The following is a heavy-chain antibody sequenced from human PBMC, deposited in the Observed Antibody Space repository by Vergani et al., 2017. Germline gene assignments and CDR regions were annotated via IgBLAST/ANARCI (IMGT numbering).Heavy chain of an antibody. D-gene: IGHD3-10*01. CDR3: ASLDDSGSPW. J-gene: IGHJ4*02. V-gene: IGHV4-39*01. CDR1: GGSISSSSYY. CDR2: IYYSGST. Sequence: QLQLQESGPGLVKPSETLSLTCTVSGGSISSSSYYWGWIRQPPGKGLQWIGSIYYSGSTYYNPSLQSRVTISADTSKNQFSLKLSSVTAADTAVYYCASLDDSGSPWWGQGTLVTVSS.